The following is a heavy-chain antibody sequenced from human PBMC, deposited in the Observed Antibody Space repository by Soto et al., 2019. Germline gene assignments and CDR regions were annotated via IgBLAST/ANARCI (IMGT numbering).Heavy chain of an antibody. Sequence: GGSLRLSCAASGFTFSSDSMNWVRQTPGKGLEWVSSISGSSSNMYYADSVKGRFTISRDNAKNSLYLQMNSLRAEDTAVYYCAKDPNYDFWSGYSGSGWFDPWGQGTLVTVSS. D-gene: IGHD3-3*01. J-gene: IGHJ5*02. CDR2: ISGSSSNM. CDR1: GFTFSSDS. V-gene: IGHV3-21*01. CDR3: AKDPNYDFWSGYSGSGWFDP.